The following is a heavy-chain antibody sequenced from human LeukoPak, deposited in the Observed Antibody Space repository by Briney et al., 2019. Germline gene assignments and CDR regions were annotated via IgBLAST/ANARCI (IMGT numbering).Heavy chain of an antibody. CDR3: ARDHVVVVPAAILYYYYGMDV. CDR1: GFTVSSNY. CDR2: IYSGGST. V-gene: IGHV3-66*01. J-gene: IGHJ6*02. D-gene: IGHD2-2*02. Sequence: GGSLRLSCAASGFTVSSNYMSWVRQAPGKGLEWVSVIYSGGSTYYADSVKGRFTISRDNSKNTLYLQMNSLRAEDTAVYYCARDHVVVVPAAILYYYYGMDVWGQGTTVTVSS.